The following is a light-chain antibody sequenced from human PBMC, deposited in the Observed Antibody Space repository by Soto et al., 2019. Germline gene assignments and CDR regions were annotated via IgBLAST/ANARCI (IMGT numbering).Light chain of an antibody. CDR2: DVS. CDR1: SSDVGGYNY. J-gene: IGLJ2*01. Sequence: QSALTQPASVSGSPGQSITISCTGTSSDVGGYNYVSWYQQHPSKAPKLMIYDVSNRPSGVSNRFSGSKSGNTASLTISGLQAEDEADYYCSSYTSPSGVVFGGGTKLTVL. CDR3: SSYTSPSGVV. V-gene: IGLV2-14*01.